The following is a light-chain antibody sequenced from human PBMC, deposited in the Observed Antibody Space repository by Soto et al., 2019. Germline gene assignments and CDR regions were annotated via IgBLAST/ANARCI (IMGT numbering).Light chain of an antibody. J-gene: IGKJ4*01. CDR1: QSVSSN. V-gene: IGKV3-15*01. CDR2: VGS. CDR3: QQYNVWPLT. Sequence: EIVMTQSPATLSVSPGERATLSCRASQSVSSNLAWYQQKPDQTPKLLIYVGSTRATGIPARFSGSGSGTKITLTSSSRQSEDFAVYCCQQYNVWPLTFSGGTKVEFK.